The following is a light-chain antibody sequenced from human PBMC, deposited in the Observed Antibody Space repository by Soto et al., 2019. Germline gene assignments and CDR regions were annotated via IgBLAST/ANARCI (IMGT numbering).Light chain of an antibody. J-gene: IGLJ2*01. V-gene: IGLV2-14*01. CDR1: SSDVGGYNY. Sequence: QSALTQPASVSGSPGQLITISCTGTSSDVGGYNYVSWYQQHPGKAPKLMIYDVSNRPSGVSNRFSGSKSGNTASLTISGLQAEDEADYYCTSYTSTNTLVFGGGTKLTVL. CDR3: TSYTSTNTLV. CDR2: DVS.